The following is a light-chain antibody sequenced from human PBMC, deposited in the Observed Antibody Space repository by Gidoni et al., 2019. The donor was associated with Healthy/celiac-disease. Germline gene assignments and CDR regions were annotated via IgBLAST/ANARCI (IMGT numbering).Light chain of an antibody. V-gene: IGLV1-44*01. CDR2: SNN. Sequence: QSVLTQPPSASGTHGQRVTISCSGSSSNIGSNTVNCYQQLPGTAPKLLIYSNNQRPSGVPDRFSGSKSGTSASLAISWLQSEDEADYYCAAWDDSLNGPVFGGGTKLTVL. CDR3: AAWDDSLNGPV. CDR1: SSNIGSNT. J-gene: IGLJ3*02.